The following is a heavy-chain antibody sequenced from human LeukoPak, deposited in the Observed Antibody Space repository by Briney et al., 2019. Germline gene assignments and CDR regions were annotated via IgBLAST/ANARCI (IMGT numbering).Heavy chain of an antibody. CDR2: ISTYNGDT. V-gene: IGHV1-18*01. Sequence: ASVKVSCKASGYTFTSYGISWVRQAPGQGLEWMGWISTYNGDTNYAQKLQGRVTMTTDTSTSTAYMELRSLRSDDTAVYYCARENPYNIGPHFYYGLDVWGQGTTVTVSS. J-gene: IGHJ6*02. CDR3: ARENPYNIGPHFYYGLDV. CDR1: GYTFTSYG. D-gene: IGHD6-19*01.